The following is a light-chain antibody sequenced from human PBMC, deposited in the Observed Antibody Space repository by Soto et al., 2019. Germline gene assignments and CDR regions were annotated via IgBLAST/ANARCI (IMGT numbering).Light chain of an antibody. CDR2: DVG. CDR3: NSYREDHPRFYV. CDR1: RSDIGNYNY. J-gene: IGLJ1*01. Sequence: QSVLTQPASVSGCPGQSITISCTGTRSDIGNYNYVSWYQHLPGKAPKLMIYDVGSRPSGVSSRFSGSKSGNTASLAISGLQAEDEADYYCNSYREDHPRFYVFGTGTKVTVL. V-gene: IGLV2-14*03.